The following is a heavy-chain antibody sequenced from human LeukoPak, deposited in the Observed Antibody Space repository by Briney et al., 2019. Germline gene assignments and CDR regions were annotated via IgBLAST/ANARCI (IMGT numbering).Heavy chain of an antibody. CDR3: ARAPLRYFDWQFDY. Sequence: GASVKVSCKASGYTFTSYGISWVRQAPGQGLEWMGWISAYNGNTNYAQKLQGRVTMTTDTSTSTAYMELRSLRSDDTAVYYCARAPLRYFDWQFDYWGQGTLVTVSS. J-gene: IGHJ4*02. CDR2: ISAYNGNT. V-gene: IGHV1-18*01. CDR1: GYTFTSYG. D-gene: IGHD3-9*01.